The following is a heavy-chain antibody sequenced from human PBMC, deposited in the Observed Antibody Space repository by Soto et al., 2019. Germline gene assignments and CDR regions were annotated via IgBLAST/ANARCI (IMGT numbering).Heavy chain of an antibody. D-gene: IGHD3-3*01. V-gene: IGHV1-18*01. CDR1: GYAFTIYG. CDR3: ARESKGDFWSRYQPY. Sequence: ASVKVSCKASGYAFTIYGISWVRQVPGQGLEWMGWISAYNGNTNYAQKLQGRVTMTTDTSTSTAYMELRSLRSDDTALYYCARESKGDFWSRYQPYWGQGTLVTVSS. J-gene: IGHJ4*02. CDR2: ISAYNGNT.